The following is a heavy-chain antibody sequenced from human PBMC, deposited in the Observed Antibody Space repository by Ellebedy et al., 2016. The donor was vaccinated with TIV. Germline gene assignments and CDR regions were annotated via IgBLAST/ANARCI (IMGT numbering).Heavy chain of an antibody. J-gene: IGHJ6*02. CDR1: GFTASSNY. CDR2: IYSGGST. V-gene: IGHV3-66*01. Sequence: PGGSLRLSCAASGFTASSNYMNWVRQAPGKGLEWVSVIYSGGSTYYADSVKGRFSISRDNSKNTLYLQMNSLRAEDTAVYYCARDLYSSRRYGMDVWGQGTTVTVSS. CDR3: ARDLYSSRRYGMDV. D-gene: IGHD6-13*01.